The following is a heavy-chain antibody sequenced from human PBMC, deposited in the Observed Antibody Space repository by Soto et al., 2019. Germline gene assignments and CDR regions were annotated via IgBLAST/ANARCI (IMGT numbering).Heavy chain of an antibody. V-gene: IGHV1-8*01. CDR1: GYTFTSYD. CDR2: MNPNSGNT. CDR3: ARGASFTYYDFWSGYFETFDY. D-gene: IGHD3-3*01. Sequence: GASVKVSCKASGYTFTSYDINWVRQATGQGLEWMGWMNPNSGNTGYAQKFQGRVTMTRNTSISTAYMELSSLRSEDTAVYYCARGASFTYYDFWSGYFETFDYWGQGTLVTVSS. J-gene: IGHJ4*02.